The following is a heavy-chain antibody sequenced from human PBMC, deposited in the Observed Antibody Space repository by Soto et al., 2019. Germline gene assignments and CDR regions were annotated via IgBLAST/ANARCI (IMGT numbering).Heavy chain of an antibody. CDR1: GFTFDDYT. Sequence: DVQLVESGGVVVQPGGSLRLSCAASGFTFDDYTMHWVRQAPGKGLEWVSLISWDGGSTYYADSVKGRFTISRDNSKNSLYLQMNSLRTEDTALYYCAKEGFGSSSYFDYWGQGTLVTVSS. CDR2: ISWDGGST. J-gene: IGHJ4*02. CDR3: AKEGFGSSSYFDY. V-gene: IGHV3-43*01. D-gene: IGHD6-6*01.